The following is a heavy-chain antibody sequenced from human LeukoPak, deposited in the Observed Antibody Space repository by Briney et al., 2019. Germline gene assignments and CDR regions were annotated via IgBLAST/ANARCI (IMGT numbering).Heavy chain of an antibody. CDR1: GFTFSSYG. J-gene: IGHJ4*02. Sequence: PGGSLRLSCAASGFTFSSYGMHWVRQAPGKGLEWVAFIRYDGSNKYYADSVKGRFTISRDNSKNTLYLQMNSLRAEDTAVYYCAKDHAYHGDYGESGHYWGQGTLVTVSS. V-gene: IGHV3-30*02. D-gene: IGHD4-17*01. CDR2: IRYDGSNK. CDR3: AKDHAYHGDYGESGHY.